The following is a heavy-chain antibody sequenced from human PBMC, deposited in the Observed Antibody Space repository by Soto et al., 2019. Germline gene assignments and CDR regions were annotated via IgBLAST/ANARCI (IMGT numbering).Heavy chain of an antibody. CDR2: IYPGDSDT. CDR1: GYTFNTNW. Sequence: GESLKISCKGSGYTFNTNWIGWVRQMPGKGLEWMGIIYPGDSDTRYSPSFQGQVTISADKSISTAYLQWSSLKASDTAMYYCARQVAYGYYFYGMDVWGQGTTVTVSS. CDR3: ARQVAYGYYFYGMDV. V-gene: IGHV5-51*01. J-gene: IGHJ6*02. D-gene: IGHD3-10*01.